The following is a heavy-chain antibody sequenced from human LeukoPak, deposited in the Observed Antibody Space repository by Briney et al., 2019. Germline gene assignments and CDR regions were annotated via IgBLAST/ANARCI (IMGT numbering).Heavy chain of an antibody. J-gene: IGHJ6*03. Sequence: ASVKVSCKASGYTFTSYYMHWVRQAPGQGLEWMGIINPSGGSTNYAQKFQERVTITRDMSTSTAYMELSSLRPEDTAVYYCAAAGSYYYYMDVWGKGTTVTVSS. D-gene: IGHD6-13*01. CDR2: INPSGGST. CDR1: GYTFTSYY. V-gene: IGHV1-46*01. CDR3: AAAGSYYYYMDV.